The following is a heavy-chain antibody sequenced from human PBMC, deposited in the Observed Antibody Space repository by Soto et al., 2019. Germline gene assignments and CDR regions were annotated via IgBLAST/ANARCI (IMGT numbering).Heavy chain of an antibody. CDR3: ARDQLQLVVPTYYYYGMDV. CDR1: GFTFSSYW. D-gene: IGHD6-13*01. V-gene: IGHV3-7*01. Sequence: EVQLVESGGGLVQPGGSLRLSCAASGFTFSSYWMSWVRQAPGKGLEWVANIKQDGSEKYYVDSVKGRFTISRDNAKNSLYLQMNCLRAEDTAVYYCARDQLQLVVPTYYYYGMDVWGQGTTVTVSS. CDR2: IKQDGSEK. J-gene: IGHJ6*02.